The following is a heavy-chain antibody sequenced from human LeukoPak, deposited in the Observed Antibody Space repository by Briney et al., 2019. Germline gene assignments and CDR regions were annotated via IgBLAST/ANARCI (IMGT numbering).Heavy chain of an antibody. J-gene: IGHJ4*02. CDR3: AKDSAHSYYYGSGSYYQF. D-gene: IGHD3-10*01. Sequence: GGSLRLSCAASGFTFSSYTMNWVRQAPGKGLEWVSSISITSDYIYYADSVKGRFTISRDNSRNTVYLQMSSLRAEDTALYYCAKDSAHSYYYGSGSYYQFWGQGTLVTVSS. CDR1: GFTFSSYT. CDR2: ISITSDYI. V-gene: IGHV3-21*04.